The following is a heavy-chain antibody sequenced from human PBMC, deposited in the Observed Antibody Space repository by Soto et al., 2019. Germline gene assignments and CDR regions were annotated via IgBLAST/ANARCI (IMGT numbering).Heavy chain of an antibody. CDR1: GFTFSSYA. D-gene: IGHD3-22*01. CDR2: IRGTGGST. J-gene: IGHJ4*02. Sequence: AGSLRLSCAASGFTFSSYAMTWVRQAPGKGLEWVSAIRGTGGSTNYADSVKGRFTISRDDSKKTLYLQMNSLRAEDTAVYYCAKPSNYYDSSGYRPQFDYWGQGTLVTVSS. V-gene: IGHV3-23*01. CDR3: AKPSNYYDSSGYRPQFDY.